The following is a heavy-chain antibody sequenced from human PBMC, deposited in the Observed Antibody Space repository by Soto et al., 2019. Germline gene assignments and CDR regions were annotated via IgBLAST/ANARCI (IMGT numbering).Heavy chain of an antibody. D-gene: IGHD3-16*02. CDR3: GRLYRYFDY. J-gene: IGHJ4*02. Sequence: SETLSLTCTVSGGSLSSSSYYWGWIRQPPGKGLEWIGSIYFSGSTYYNPSLKSRVTISVDTSKNQFSLKLSSVTAADTAVYYCGRLYRYFDYWGQGTLVTSPQ. CDR1: GGSLSSSSYY. CDR2: IYFSGST. V-gene: IGHV4-39*07.